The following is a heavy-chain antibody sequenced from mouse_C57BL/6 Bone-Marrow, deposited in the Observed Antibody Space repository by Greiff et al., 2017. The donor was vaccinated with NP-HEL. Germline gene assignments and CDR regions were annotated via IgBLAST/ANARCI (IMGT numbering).Heavy chain of an antibody. Sequence: EVQGVESGGGLVQPKGSLKLSCAASGFTFNTYAMHWVRQAPGKGLEWVARIRSKSSNYATYYADSVKDRFTISRDDSQSMLYLQMNNLKTEDTAMYYCVRGGHYYGSSYGFAYWGQGTLVTVSA. CDR3: VRGGHYYGSSYGFAY. D-gene: IGHD1-1*01. J-gene: IGHJ3*01. V-gene: IGHV10-3*01. CDR1: GFTFNTYA. CDR2: IRSKSSNYAT.